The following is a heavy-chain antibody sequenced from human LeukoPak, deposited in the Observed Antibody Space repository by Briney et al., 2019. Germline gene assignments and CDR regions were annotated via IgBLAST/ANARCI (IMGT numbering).Heavy chain of an antibody. V-gene: IGHV4-39*01. Sequence: SETLSLTCSVSGGSISSSSDYWGWIRQPPGQGLEWIGTMSYSGTTFYNPSLKSRVTMSVDTSKNQFSLNLRSVTAADTAVYYCVAAHSSYRRYEDQHWGQGTRVTV. CDR3: VAAHSSYRRYEDQH. J-gene: IGHJ1*01. D-gene: IGHD3-16*02. CDR1: GGSISSSSDY. CDR2: MSYSGTT.